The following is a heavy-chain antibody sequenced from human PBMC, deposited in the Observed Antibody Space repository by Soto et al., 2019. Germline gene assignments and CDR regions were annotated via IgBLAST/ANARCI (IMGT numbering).Heavy chain of an antibody. CDR3: AKDVVPRDIVAPFDY. D-gene: IGHD5-12*01. J-gene: IGHJ4*02. CDR1: GFTFSVYA. Sequence: EVQLLESGGGLVQPGGSLRLSCAASGFTFSVYAMSWVRQAPGKGLEWVSTISGSGGSTYYADSVKGRFTISRDKSMNTLYLQMNSLRAEDTAMYYCAKDVVPRDIVAPFDYWGQGTLVTVSS. CDR2: ISGSGGST. V-gene: IGHV3-23*01.